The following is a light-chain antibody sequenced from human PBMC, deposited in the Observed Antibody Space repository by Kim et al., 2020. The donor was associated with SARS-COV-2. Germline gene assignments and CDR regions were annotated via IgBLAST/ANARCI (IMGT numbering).Light chain of an antibody. CDR1: RSIRSSI. CDR3: QQYGTSPVLT. Sequence: GGRTATPCSGARSIRSSILAWYQQRPGQAPRLLLYGASSRATGIPDRFTGSGSGTEFILTISRLESEDFAVYYCQQYGTSPVLTFGGGTKVDIK. J-gene: IGKJ4*01. CDR2: GAS. V-gene: IGKV3-20*01.